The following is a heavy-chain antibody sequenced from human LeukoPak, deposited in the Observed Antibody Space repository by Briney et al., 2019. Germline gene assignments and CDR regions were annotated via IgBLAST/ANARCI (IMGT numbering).Heavy chain of an antibody. CDR2: INHSGGT. D-gene: IGHD2-2*02. CDR1: GGSFSDYS. V-gene: IGHV4-34*01. CDR3: ARDYQLLYFDY. J-gene: IGHJ4*02. Sequence: SETLSLTCAVYGGSFSDYSWSWIRQPPGKGLEWIGEINHSGGTNHNPSLMSRVIMSVDTSKNQFSLKVSSVTAADTAVYYCARDYQLLYFDYWGQGTLVTVSS.